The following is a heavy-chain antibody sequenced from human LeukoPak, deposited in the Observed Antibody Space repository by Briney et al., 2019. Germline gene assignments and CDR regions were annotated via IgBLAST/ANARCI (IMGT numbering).Heavy chain of an antibody. J-gene: IGHJ4*02. CDR2: INPNSGGT. CDR1: GYTSTGYY. D-gene: IGHD3-22*01. V-gene: IGHV1-2*02. CDR3: ARGGYYYDSSGYLNSWYFDY. Sequence: GASVKVSCKASGYTSTGYYMHWVRQAPGQGLEWMGWINPNSGGTNYAQKFQGRVTMTRDTSISTAYMELSRLRSDDTAVYYCARGGYYYDSSGYLNSWYFDYWGQGTLVTVSS.